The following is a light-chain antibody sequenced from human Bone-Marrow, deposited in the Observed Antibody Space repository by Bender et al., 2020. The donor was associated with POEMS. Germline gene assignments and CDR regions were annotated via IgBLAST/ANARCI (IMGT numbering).Light chain of an antibody. CDR1: TLGAYY. Sequence: SYDRTQPPSVSVSPGQTARISCYGKTLGAYYASWNQQKSGQSPIMVIYQDAKRPSGIPARFSGSNSGDTVTLIISGTQAMDEADYYCQPWDNPTAIFGGGTKLPVL. CDR2: QDA. J-gene: IGLJ2*01. V-gene: IGLV3-1*01. CDR3: QPWDNPTAI.